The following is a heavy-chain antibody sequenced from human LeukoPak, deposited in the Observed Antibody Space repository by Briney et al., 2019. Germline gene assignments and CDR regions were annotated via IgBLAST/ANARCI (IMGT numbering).Heavy chain of an antibody. CDR3: ATDPYGDPPDY. D-gene: IGHD4-17*01. J-gene: IGHJ4*02. V-gene: IGHV1-24*01. Sequence: ASVKVSCKVSVYTLTELSMHWVRQALGKGREWMGGFDPEDGETIYAQKFRGRVTMTEDTSTDTAYMELSSLRSEDTAVYYCATDPYGDPPDYWGQGTLVTVS. CDR2: FDPEDGET. CDR1: VYTLTELS.